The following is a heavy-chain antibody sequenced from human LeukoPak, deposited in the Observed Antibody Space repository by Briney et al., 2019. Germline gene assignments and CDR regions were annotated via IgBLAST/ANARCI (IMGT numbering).Heavy chain of an antibody. V-gene: IGHV4-39*07. Sequence: ETLSLPCTVSGGPISSSSYYWGWIRQPPGKGLEWIGSIYYSGSTYYNPSLKSRVTISVDTSKNQFSLKLSSVTAADTAVYYCARGDYYDSSGYYYPPHFDYWGQGTLVTVSS. CDR1: GGPISSSSYY. D-gene: IGHD3-22*01. CDR3: ARGDYYDSSGYYYPPHFDY. J-gene: IGHJ4*02. CDR2: IYYSGST.